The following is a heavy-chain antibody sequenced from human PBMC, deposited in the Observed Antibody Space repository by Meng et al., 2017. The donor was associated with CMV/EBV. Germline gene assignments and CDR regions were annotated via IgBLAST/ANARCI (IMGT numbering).Heavy chain of an antibody. CDR2: IFANDEK. CDR1: GFSLSNARMG. J-gene: IGHJ4*02. CDR3: ARIRYWGSAAAGPFDY. V-gene: IGHV2-26*01. D-gene: IGHD6-13*01. Sequence: SGPTLVKPTETLTLTCTVSGFSLSNARMGVSWIRQPPGKALEWLAHIFANDEKSYSTSLKSRLTISKDTSKSQVVLTMTNMDPVDTATYYCARIRYWGSAAAGPFDYWGQGTLVTVSS.